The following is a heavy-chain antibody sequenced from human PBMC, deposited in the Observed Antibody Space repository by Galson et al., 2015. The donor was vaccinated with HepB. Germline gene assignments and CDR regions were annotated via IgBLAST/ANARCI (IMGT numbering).Heavy chain of an antibody. J-gene: IGHJ6*02. CDR2: ISSNGGST. V-gene: IGHV3-64D*06. Sequence: SLRLSCAASGFTFGIYGMHWVRLAPGKGLEYVSAISSNGGSTYYADSVKGRFTISRDNSKNTLYLQMSSLRAEDTAVYHCARVDTAIQGYYYGMYVWGQGTTVTVSS. D-gene: IGHD5-18*01. CDR3: ARVDTAIQGYYYGMYV. CDR1: GFTFGIYG.